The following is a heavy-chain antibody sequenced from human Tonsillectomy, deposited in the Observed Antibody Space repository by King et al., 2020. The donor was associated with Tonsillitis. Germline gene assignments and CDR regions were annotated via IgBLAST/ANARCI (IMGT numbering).Heavy chain of an antibody. V-gene: IGHV1-2*02. D-gene: IGHD5-18*01. Sequence: QLVQSGAEVKKPGASVKVSCKASGYTFTGYYMHWVRQAPGQGLEWMGWINPNSGGTSYAQKFQGRVTMTRDTSISTAYMEISRLRSDDTALYYCARVKAVPGYSSVYGGMDVWGQGTTVTVSS. CDR1: GYTFTGYY. CDR3: ARVKAVPGYSSVYGGMDV. CDR2: INPNSGGT. J-gene: IGHJ6*02.